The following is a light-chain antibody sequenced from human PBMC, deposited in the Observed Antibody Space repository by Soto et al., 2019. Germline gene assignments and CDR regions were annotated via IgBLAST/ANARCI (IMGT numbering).Light chain of an antibody. CDR3: MQSIQLRT. Sequence: DIVLTQTPLSLSVTPGQPASISCKSSQSLLYSDGKTYLYWYVQKPGQPPQLLIYELSNRFAGLPDRLGGSVSGTDSTLKISWVKAECVGVYYCMQSIQLRTFGQGTKVEIK. CDR1: QSLLYSDGKTY. V-gene: IGKV2D-29*01. CDR2: ELS. J-gene: IGKJ1*01.